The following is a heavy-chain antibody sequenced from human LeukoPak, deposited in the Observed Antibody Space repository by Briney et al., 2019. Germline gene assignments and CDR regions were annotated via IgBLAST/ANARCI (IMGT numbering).Heavy chain of an antibody. CDR3: RIAARPGAVFDY. CDR1: GFTFSSSA. Sequence: QPGGSLRLSCAASGFTFSSSAMSWVRQAPGKGLEWVSAISNNGGYTYYADSVQGRFTISRDNSKSTLCLQMNSLRAEDAAVYYCRIAARPGAVFDYWGQGTLVTVSS. J-gene: IGHJ4*02. V-gene: IGHV3-23*01. CDR2: ISNNGGYT. D-gene: IGHD6-6*01.